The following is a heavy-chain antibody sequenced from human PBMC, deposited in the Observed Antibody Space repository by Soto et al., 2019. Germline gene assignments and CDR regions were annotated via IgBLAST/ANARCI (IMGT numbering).Heavy chain of an antibody. J-gene: IGHJ4*02. V-gene: IGHV3-21*01. CDR2: ISSSASYI. CDR3: ARSRSHWLASDS. Sequence: SLRLSCHASGFSFDYFGMTWVRQAPGKGLEWVSFISSSASYIYYADSVKGRFTASRDNAKKSLNLQMNSLRAEDTAVYDCARSRSHWLASDSWGQGTLVTVSS. D-gene: IGHD6-19*01. CDR1: GFSFDYFG.